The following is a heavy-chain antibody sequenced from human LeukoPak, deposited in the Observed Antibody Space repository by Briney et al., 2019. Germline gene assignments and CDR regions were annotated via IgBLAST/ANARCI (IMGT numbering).Heavy chain of an antibody. CDR1: GGSISNYY. V-gene: IGHV4-59*08. CDR3: AKSGSAYYYYYMDV. Sequence: NPSETLSLTCTVSGGSISNYYWSWIRQPPGKGLEWIAYIYSTGSAIYNPSLRSRVIISVDTSKNQFSLKLSSVTAADTAVYYCAKSGSAYYYYYMDVWGKGTTVTVSS. J-gene: IGHJ6*03. D-gene: IGHD6-25*01. CDR2: IYSTGSA.